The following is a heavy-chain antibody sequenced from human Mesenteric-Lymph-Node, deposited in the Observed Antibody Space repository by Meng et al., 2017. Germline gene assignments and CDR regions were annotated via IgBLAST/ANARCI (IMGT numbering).Heavy chain of an antibody. J-gene: IGHJ3*02. CDR2: ISAYNGNT. CDR1: GYTFTSYY. V-gene: IGHV1-18*04. Sequence: ASVKVSCKASGYTFTSYYMHWVRQAPGQGLEWMGWISAYNGNTNYAQKLQGRVTMTTDTSTSTAYMELRSLRSDDTAVYYCARMGSEDSSCYYYSRWYAFDIWGQGTMVTVSS. CDR3: ARMGSEDSSCYYYSRWYAFDI. D-gene: IGHD3-22*01.